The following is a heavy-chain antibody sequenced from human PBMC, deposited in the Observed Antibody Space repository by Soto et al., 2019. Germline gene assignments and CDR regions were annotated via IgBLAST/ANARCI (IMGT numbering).Heavy chain of an antibody. CDR1: GGTFSSYT. J-gene: IGHJ4*02. CDR2: IIPILGIA. V-gene: IGHV1-69*02. CDR3: ARDITKDYYDSSGYPPDDY. Sequence: SVKVSCKASGGTFSSYTISWERQAPGQGLEWMGRIIPILGIANYAQKFQGRVTITADKSTSTAYMELSSLRSEDTAVYYCARDITKDYYDSSGYPPDDYWGQGTLVTVSS. D-gene: IGHD3-22*01.